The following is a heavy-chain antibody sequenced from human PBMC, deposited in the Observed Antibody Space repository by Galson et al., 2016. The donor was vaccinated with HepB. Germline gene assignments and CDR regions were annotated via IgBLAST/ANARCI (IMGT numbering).Heavy chain of an antibody. J-gene: IGHJ4*02. D-gene: IGHD6-6*01. Sequence: SETLSLTCTVSGGSVISESSYWTRIRQPPGKGLEWIGYIYYTGITNYNPSLMSRVTMSVDTSKNQFSLNLSPVTAADTAVYYCARAPFVSSTWSDYWGQGTLVTVSS. CDR2: IYYTGIT. CDR3: ARAPFVSSTWSDY. V-gene: IGHV4-61*01. CDR1: GGSVISESSY.